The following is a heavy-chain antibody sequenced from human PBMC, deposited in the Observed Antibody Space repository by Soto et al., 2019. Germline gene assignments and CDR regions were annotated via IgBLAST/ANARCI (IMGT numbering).Heavy chain of an antibody. CDR3: ARVGNILTGYVIDY. Sequence: SETLSLTCAVSGGSISSGGYSWSWIRQPPGKGLEWIGYIYHSGSTYYNPSLKSRVTISVDRSKNQFSLKLSSVTAADTAVYYCARVGNILTGYVIDYWGQGTLGTVSS. D-gene: IGHD3-9*01. CDR2: IYHSGST. J-gene: IGHJ4*02. CDR1: GGSISSGGYS. V-gene: IGHV4-30-2*01.